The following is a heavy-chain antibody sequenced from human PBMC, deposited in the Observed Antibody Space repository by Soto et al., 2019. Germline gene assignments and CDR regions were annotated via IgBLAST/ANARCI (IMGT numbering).Heavy chain of an antibody. CDR1: GGSIRSPNFS. V-gene: IGHV4-31*03. D-gene: IGHD3-10*01. CDR3: TRDAPLWFGDLSQ. J-gene: IGHJ4*02. CDR2: IYYNGTT. Sequence: SETLSLTCTVIGGSIRSPNFSWSWIRQHPGKGPEGIGNIYYNGTTTYSPSLESRLTISLDASKSQFSLTLKSMTAAATAVFCCTRDAPLWFGDLSQWGQGTVVTV.